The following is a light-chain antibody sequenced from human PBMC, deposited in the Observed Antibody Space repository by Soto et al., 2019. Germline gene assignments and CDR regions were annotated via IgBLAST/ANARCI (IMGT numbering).Light chain of an antibody. J-gene: IGKJ3*01. Sequence: EIVLTQSPGTLSLSPGERATLSCRASQSVSSSFLAWYQQKPGQAPRLLIYGASSRATGIPDRFSGSGSGTHFTLTISRLEPEDFAVYYCQQYDSSPRTFAPGTKLHIK. CDR1: QSVSSSF. CDR3: QQYDSSPRT. V-gene: IGKV3-20*01. CDR2: GAS.